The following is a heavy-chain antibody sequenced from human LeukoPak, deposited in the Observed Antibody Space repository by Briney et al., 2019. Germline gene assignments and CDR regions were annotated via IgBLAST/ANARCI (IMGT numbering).Heavy chain of an antibody. V-gene: IGHV4-59*08. CDR2: IYYSGST. J-gene: IGHJ5*02. CDR1: GDSISNNY. Sequence: PSETLSLTCTVSGDSISNNYCCWVWKRQAQGQEWIGYIYYSGSTNYTPSLKSRVTISVDTSKNQFSLKLSSVTGADTAVYYCARLITGGWFDPWGQGTLVTVSS. D-gene: IGHD7-27*01. CDR3: ARLITGGWFDP.